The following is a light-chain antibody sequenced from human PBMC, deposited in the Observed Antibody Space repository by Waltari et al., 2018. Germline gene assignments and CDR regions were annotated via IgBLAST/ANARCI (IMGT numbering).Light chain of an antibody. Sequence: QSALTQPPSASGSPGQSVTISCTGTRSDVGGYNYVSCYQQHPGKAPKLMIYEVSKRPSGVPDRFSGSKSGNTASLTVSGLQAEDEADYYCSSYAGSNILFGGGTKLTVL. V-gene: IGLV2-8*01. CDR2: EVS. J-gene: IGLJ2*01. CDR3: SSYAGSNIL. CDR1: RSDVGGYNY.